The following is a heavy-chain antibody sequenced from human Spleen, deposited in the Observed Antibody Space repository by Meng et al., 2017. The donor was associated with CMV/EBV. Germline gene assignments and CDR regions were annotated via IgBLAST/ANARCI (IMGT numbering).Heavy chain of an antibody. J-gene: IGHJ4*02. V-gene: IGHV3-30*02. D-gene: IGHD3-10*01. CDR1: FTFSSYG. CDR2: IRYDGANK. Sequence: FTFSSYGMHWVRQAPGKGLEWVAFIRYDGANKYYADSVKGPFTISRDNSKNTLYLQMNSLRTEDTAVYYCAKDPGEYFYGSGSYLDYWGQGTLVTVSS. CDR3: AKDPGEYFYGSGSYLDY.